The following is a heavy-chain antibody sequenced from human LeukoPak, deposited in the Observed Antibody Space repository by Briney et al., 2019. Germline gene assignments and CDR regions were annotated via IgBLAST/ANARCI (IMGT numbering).Heavy chain of an antibody. J-gene: IGHJ3*02. Sequence: SETLSLTCTVSGGSVSSGSYYWSWIRQHPGRGLEWIGYIYYSGSTYYNPSLKSRVTISVDTSKNQFSLKLSSVTAADTAVYYCARGDYSSDAFDIWGQGTMVTVSS. CDR1: GGSVSSGSYY. CDR3: ARGDYSSDAFDI. D-gene: IGHD2-15*01. V-gene: IGHV4-31*03. CDR2: IYYSGST.